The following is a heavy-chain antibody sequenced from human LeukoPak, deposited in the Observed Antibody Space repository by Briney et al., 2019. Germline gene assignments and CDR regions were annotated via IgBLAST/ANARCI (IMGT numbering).Heavy chain of an antibody. Sequence: GESLKISCKGSGYSFTSYWIGWVRQLPGKGLEWMGIIYPGDSDTRYSPSFQGQVTISADKSITTAYLQWSSLKASDTAMYYCARSGGNFYSSTWYGHWGQGTLVTVSS. CDR2: IYPGDSDT. V-gene: IGHV5-51*01. CDR3: ARSGGNFYSSTWYGH. J-gene: IGHJ1*01. CDR1: GYSFTSYW. D-gene: IGHD6-13*01.